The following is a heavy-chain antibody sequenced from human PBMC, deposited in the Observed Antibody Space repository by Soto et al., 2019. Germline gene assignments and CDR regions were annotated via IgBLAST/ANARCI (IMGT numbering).Heavy chain of an antibody. Sequence: QVQLVQSGAEVKKPGSSVKVSCKASGGTFNNSAINWVRQAPGQGLEWLGGIIPMFGTTNYAQKVQGRVTLTSDEFTSTAFMELSSLRSEDTAVYYCARVPSHFSNYGWFDTWGQGTLVTVSS. V-gene: IGHV1-69*05. J-gene: IGHJ5*02. CDR2: IIPMFGTT. CDR3: ARVPSHFSNYGWFDT. D-gene: IGHD3-10*01. CDR1: GGTFNNSA.